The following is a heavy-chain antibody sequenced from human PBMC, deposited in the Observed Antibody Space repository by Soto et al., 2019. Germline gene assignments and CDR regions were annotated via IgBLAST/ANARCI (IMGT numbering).Heavy chain of an antibody. Sequence: ASVKVSCKVSGYTLTELSMHWVRQAPGKGLEWMGGFDPEDGETIYAQKFQGRVTMTEDTSTDTAYMELSSLRSEDTAVYYCATGALWFGEPTGAFDTWGQGTMVTVSS. CDR2: FDPEDGET. J-gene: IGHJ3*02. V-gene: IGHV1-24*01. D-gene: IGHD3-10*01. CDR1: GYTLTELS. CDR3: ATGALWFGEPTGAFDT.